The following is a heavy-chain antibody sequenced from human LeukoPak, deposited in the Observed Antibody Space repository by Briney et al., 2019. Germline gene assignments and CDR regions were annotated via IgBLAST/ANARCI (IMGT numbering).Heavy chain of an antibody. J-gene: IGHJ4*02. CDR2: ISYTGST. CDR1: GDSISSYY. Sequence: SETLSLTCTVSGDSISSYYWSWIRQPPGKGLEWIGYISYTGSTNYNPSLKSRVTISVDTSKNQFSLKLSSVTAADTAVYYCARDPGGTSDYWGQGTLVTVSS. V-gene: IGHV4-59*12. D-gene: IGHD1-14*01. CDR3: ARDPGGTSDY.